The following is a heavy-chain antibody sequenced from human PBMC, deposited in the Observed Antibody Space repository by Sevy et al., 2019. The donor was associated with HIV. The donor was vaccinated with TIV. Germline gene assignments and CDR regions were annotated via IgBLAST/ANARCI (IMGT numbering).Heavy chain of an antibody. CDR2: ISYDGSNK. CDR3: ARAESGLEERDLDY. J-gene: IGHJ4*02. Sequence: GGSLRLSCAASGFTFSSYAMHWVRQAPGKGLEWVAVISYDGSNKYYADSVKGRFTISRDNSKNTLYLQMNSLGAEDTAVYYCARAESGLEERDLDYWGQGTLVTVSS. V-gene: IGHV3-30-3*01. CDR1: GFTFSSYA. D-gene: IGHD3-3*01.